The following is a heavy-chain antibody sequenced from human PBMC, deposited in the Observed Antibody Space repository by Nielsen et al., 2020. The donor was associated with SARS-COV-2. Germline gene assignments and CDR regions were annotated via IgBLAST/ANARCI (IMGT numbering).Heavy chain of an antibody. CDR1: GFTFSSYA. CDR3: AKEVPVSTTLLDMDV. V-gene: IGHV3-23*01. Sequence: GESLKISCAASGFTFSSYAMSWVRQAPGKGLEWVSVISGSGGSTYYADSVKGRFTISRDNSKNTLYLQMNSLRAEDTAVYYCAKEVPVSTTLLDMDVWGQGTTVTVSS. D-gene: IGHD1-1*01. J-gene: IGHJ6*02. CDR2: ISGSGGST.